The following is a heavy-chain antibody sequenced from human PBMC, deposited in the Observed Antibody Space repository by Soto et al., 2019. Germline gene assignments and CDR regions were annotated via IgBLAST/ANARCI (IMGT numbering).Heavy chain of an antibody. Sequence: SETLSLTCTVSGGSISSSSYYWGWIRQPPGKGLEWIGSIYYSGSTYYNPSLKSRVTISVDTSKNQFSLKLSSVTAADTAVYYCARHVRQYSGSYYYFDYWGQGTLVTVSS. CDR1: GGSISSSSYY. CDR2: IYYSGST. D-gene: IGHD1-26*01. V-gene: IGHV4-39*01. CDR3: ARHVRQYSGSYYYFDY. J-gene: IGHJ4*02.